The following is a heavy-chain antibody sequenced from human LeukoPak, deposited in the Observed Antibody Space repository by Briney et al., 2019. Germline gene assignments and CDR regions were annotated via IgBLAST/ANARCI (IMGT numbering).Heavy chain of an antibody. J-gene: IGHJ5*02. CDR3: ARDRREIVVTAGFDP. CDR1: GGSISSYY. CDR2: IYTSGST. V-gene: IGHV4-4*07. Sequence: SETLSLTCTVSGGSISSYYWSWIRQPAGKGLEWIGRIYTSGSTNYNPSLKSRVTMSVDTSKNQFSLKLSSVTAADTAVYYCARDRREIVVTAGFDPWGQGTLVTVSS. D-gene: IGHD2-15*01.